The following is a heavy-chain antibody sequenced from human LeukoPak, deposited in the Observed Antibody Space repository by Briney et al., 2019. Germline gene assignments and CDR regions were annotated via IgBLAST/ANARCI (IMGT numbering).Heavy chain of an antibody. CDR1: GHSISSGYY. J-gene: IGHJ6*03. V-gene: IGHV4-38-2*02. Sequence: SETLSLTCAVSGHSISSGYYWGWIRQPPGKGLEWIGSIYHSGSTYYNPSLKSRVTISVDTSKNHFSLKLSSVTAADTAVYYCARDSIAAAYYYMDVWGKGTTVTVSS. CDR3: ARDSIAAAYYYMDV. CDR2: IYHSGST. D-gene: IGHD6-13*01.